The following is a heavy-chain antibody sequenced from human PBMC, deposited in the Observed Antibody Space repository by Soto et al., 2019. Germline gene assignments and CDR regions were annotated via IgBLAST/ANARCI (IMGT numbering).Heavy chain of an antibody. D-gene: IGHD3-10*01. V-gene: IGHV3-23*01. Sequence: GGSLRLSCAASRFTFRNYGMSWVRQGPGKGLEWVSGISPTGVQRFYVDSVKGRFFISRDNSQNTLSLEMSNLRADDTAVYYCAKRYGSGSYRDFNSYYGMDIWGQGTSVTVSS. CDR2: ISPTGVQR. J-gene: IGHJ6*02. CDR1: RFTFRNYG. CDR3: AKRYGSGSYRDFNSYYGMDI.